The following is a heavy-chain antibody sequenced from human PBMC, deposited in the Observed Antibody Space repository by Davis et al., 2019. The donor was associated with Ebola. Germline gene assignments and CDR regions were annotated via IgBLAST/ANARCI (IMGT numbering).Heavy chain of an antibody. V-gene: IGHV3-66*02. CDR2: IYSGGST. D-gene: IGHD3-3*01. Sequence: GGSLRLSCAASGFTFSNAWMSWVRQAPGKGLEWVSVIYSGGSTYYADSVKGRFTISRDNSKNTLYLQMNSLRAEDTAVYYCARDFTYYDFWSGYYRYYYYGMDVWGQGTTVTVSS. CDR3: ARDFTYYDFWSGYYRYYYYGMDV. J-gene: IGHJ6*02. CDR1: GFTFSNAW.